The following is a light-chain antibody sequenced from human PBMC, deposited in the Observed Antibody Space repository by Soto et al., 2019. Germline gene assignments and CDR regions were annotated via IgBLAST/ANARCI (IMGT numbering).Light chain of an antibody. Sequence: QPALTQPASVSGSPGQSITISCTGTSSDVGGYNYVSWYQQHPAKAPKLMIYEVSNRPSGVSHRFSGSKSGNTASLTISGLQAEDEADYYCFSYTTSSTLVFGGGTQLTVL. J-gene: IGLJ7*01. CDR2: EVS. CDR1: SSDVGGYNY. CDR3: FSYTTSSTLV. V-gene: IGLV2-14*01.